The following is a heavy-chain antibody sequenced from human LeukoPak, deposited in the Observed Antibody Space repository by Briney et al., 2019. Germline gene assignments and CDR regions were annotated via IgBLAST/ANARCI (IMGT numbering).Heavy chain of an antibody. CDR2: IYYSGSI. CDR1: GGSISSYY. CDR3: ARRNPDWGAFDI. Sequence: PSETLSLTCTVSGGSISSYYWSWIRQPPGKGLEWIGYIYYSGSINNNPSLKSRVTISVDMSKNQFSLKLSSVTAADTAVYYCARRNPDWGAFDIWGQGTLVTVSS. J-gene: IGHJ3*02. D-gene: IGHD3-16*01. V-gene: IGHV4-59*08.